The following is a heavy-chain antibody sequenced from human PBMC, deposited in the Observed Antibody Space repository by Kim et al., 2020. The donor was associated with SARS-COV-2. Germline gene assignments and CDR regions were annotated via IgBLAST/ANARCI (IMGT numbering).Heavy chain of an antibody. CDR2: IYYTGST. J-gene: IGHJ4*02. Sequence: SETLSLTCSVSSGSINNYYWSWIRQPPGKGLEWIGYIYYTGSTNYNPSLKSRVTISVDTSKNQFSLRLSSVTAADTAVYYCARHATSSGSDSPLYYFDYWGQGTLVTVSS. D-gene: IGHD1-26*01. V-gene: IGHV4-59*08. CDR3: ARHATSSGSDSPLYYFDY. CDR1: SGSINNYY.